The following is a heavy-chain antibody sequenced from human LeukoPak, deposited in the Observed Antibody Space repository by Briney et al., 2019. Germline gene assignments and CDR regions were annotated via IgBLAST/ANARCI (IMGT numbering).Heavy chain of an antibody. Sequence: GESLKISCKGSGYSFTSYWIGWVRQMPGKGLEWMGIIYPGDSDTRYSPSFQGQVTISADKSISTAYLQWSSLKASDTAMYYCARLDGGGYCSSTSCYPVAYMDVWGKGTTVTVSS. CDR1: GYSFTSYW. CDR2: IYPGDSDT. D-gene: IGHD2-2*01. CDR3: ARLDGGGYCSSTSCYPVAYMDV. J-gene: IGHJ6*03. V-gene: IGHV5-51*01.